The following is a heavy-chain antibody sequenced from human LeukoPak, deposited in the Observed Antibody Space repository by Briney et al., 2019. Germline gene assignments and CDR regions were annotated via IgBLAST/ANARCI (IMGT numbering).Heavy chain of an antibody. CDR3: ARDLGDSSGYYSQFDY. CDR2: LNSDGSST. J-gene: IGHJ4*02. D-gene: IGHD3-22*01. Sequence: GGSLRLSCAASGFTFSTYWMHWVRQAPGQGLVWVSRLNSDGSSTSYADSVKGRFTISRDNSKNTLYLQMNSLRAEDTAVYYCARDLGDSSGYYSQFDYWGQGTLVTVSS. V-gene: IGHV3-74*01. CDR1: GFTFSTYW.